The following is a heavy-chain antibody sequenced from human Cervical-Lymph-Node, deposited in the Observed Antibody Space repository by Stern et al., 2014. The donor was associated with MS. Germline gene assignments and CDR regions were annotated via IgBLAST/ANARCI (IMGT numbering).Heavy chain of an antibody. CDR3: ARGGRAYDYVWGSHRFFAP. V-gene: IGHV4-34*01. D-gene: IGHD3-16*02. CDR2: INHSGGT. Sequence: QVKLQQWGAGLLKPSETLSLTCAVSGASFSGHYWAWIRQPPGKGLEWIGEINHSGGTNYNQSLKSRLTMSIDKSKNQFSLNLRAVTAADTAVYYCARGGRAYDYVWGSHRFFAPWGQGTLVTVSS. CDR1: GASFSGHY. J-gene: IGHJ5*02.